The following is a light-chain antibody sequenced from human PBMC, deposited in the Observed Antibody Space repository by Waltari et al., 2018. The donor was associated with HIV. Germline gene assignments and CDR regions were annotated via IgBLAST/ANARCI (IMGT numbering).Light chain of an antibody. J-gene: IGKJ1*01. CDR1: QSVSSNY. CDR3: QQYGSSPWT. CDR2: GAS. Sequence: EIVLTQSPGTLSLSPGERATLSCRASQSVSSNYLAWYQQKPGQAPRLLIYGASSRATGIPDRFSGSGSGTDFTLTTSRLEPEDFAVYYCQQYGSSPWTFGQGAKLEIK. V-gene: IGKV3-20*01.